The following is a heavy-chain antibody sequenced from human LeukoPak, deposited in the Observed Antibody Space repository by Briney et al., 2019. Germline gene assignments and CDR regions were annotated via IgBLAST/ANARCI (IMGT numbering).Heavy chain of an antibody. J-gene: IGHJ4*02. Sequence: GESLKISCAASGFTFSVYDMTWVRQAPGKGLEWLSYIRGSGSTIYYADSVRGRFTISRDNAKNSLYLQMNSLRAEDTAVYYCARNMITFGEVIVLAHDYWGQGTLVTVSS. CDR3: ARNMITFGEVIVLAHDY. CDR1: GFTFSVYD. V-gene: IGHV3-48*03. CDR2: IRGSGSTI. D-gene: IGHD3-16*02.